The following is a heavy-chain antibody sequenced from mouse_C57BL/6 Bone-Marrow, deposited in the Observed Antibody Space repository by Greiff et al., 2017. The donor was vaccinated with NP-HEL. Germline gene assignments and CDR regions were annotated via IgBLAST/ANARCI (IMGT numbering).Heavy chain of an antibody. J-gene: IGHJ3*01. CDR3: ARGRFDGYYVGFAY. V-gene: IGHV1-52*01. Sequence: QVQLQQSGAELVRPGSSVKLSCKASGYTFTSYWMHWVKQRPIQGLEWIGNIDPSDSETHYNQKFKDKATLTVDKSSSTAYMQLSSLTSEDSAVYYCARGRFDGYYVGFAYWGQGTLVTVSA. CDR1: GYTFTSYW. D-gene: IGHD2-3*01. CDR2: IDPSDSET.